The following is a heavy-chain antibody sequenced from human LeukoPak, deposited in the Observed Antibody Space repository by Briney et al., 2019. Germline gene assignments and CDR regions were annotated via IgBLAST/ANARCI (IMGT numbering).Heavy chain of an antibody. J-gene: IGHJ4*02. Sequence: ASVKVSCKASGYSFTSYGISWVRQAPGQGLEWMGWISGYNGNTNYAQKLQGRVTMTTDTSTSTAYMELRRLRSDDTAVYYCARDRPSYYYDTTSPLGYWGQGTLVTVSS. D-gene: IGHD3-22*01. CDR2: ISGYNGNT. CDR1: GYSFTSYG. V-gene: IGHV1-18*04. CDR3: ARDRPSYYYDTTSPLGY.